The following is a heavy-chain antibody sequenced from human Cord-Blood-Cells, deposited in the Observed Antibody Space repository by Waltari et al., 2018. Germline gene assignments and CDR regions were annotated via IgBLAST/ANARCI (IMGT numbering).Heavy chain of an antibody. V-gene: IGHV3-48*03. CDR2: ISSRGSTI. J-gene: IGHJ4*02. D-gene: IGHD7-27*01. CDR1: GFTFSSYE. CDR3: ARGTGEYYFDY. Sequence: EVQLVESGGGLVQPGGSLRLSCAASGFTFSSYEMNWVRQAPGKGVEWVSYISSRGSTIYYADSVKGRFTISRDNAKNSLYLQMNSLRAEDTAVYYCARGTGEYYFDYWGQGTLVTVSS.